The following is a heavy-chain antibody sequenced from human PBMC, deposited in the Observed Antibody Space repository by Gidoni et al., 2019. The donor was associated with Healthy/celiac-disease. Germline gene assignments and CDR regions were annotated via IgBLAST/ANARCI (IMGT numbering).Heavy chain of an antibody. CDR2: IKSKTDGGTT. V-gene: IGHV3-15*07. Sequence: EVQLVESGGGLVKPGGSLRLSCAASGFTFSNAWMNWVRQAPGKGLEGVGRIKSKTDGGTTDYAAPVKGRFTISRDDSKNTLYLQMNSLKTEDTAVYYCTTDYYDSSGYYYEAYWGQGTLVTVSS. CDR3: TTDYYDSSGYYYEAY. J-gene: IGHJ4*02. D-gene: IGHD3-22*01. CDR1: GFTFSNAW.